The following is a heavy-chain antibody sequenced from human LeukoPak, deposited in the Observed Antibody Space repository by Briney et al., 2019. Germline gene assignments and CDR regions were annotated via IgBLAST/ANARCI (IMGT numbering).Heavy chain of an antibody. CDR2: ISYDGSNK. V-gene: IGHV3-30*18. J-gene: IGHJ4*02. CDR1: GFTFSSYG. CDR3: AKDLTGTTDY. Sequence: GGSLRLSCAASGFTFSSYGMHWVRQAPGKGLEWVAVISYDGSNKYYADSVKGRFTISRDNSKNTLYLQMNGLRAEDTAVYYCAKDLTGTTDYWGQGTLVTVSS. D-gene: IGHD1-7*01.